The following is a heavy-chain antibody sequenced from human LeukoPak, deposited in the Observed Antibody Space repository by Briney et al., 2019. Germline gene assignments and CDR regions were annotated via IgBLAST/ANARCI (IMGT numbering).Heavy chain of an antibody. CDR3: ARAHRGAVAGQFDY. V-gene: IGHV4-59*01. Sequence: GSLRLSCVVSGFPFSDYYMSWIRQAPGKGLEWIGYIYYSGSTNYNPSLKSRVTISVDTSKNQFSLKLSSVTAADTAVYYCARAHRGAVAGQFDYWGQGTLVTVSS. D-gene: IGHD6-19*01. CDR1: GFPFSDYY. J-gene: IGHJ4*02. CDR2: IYYSGST.